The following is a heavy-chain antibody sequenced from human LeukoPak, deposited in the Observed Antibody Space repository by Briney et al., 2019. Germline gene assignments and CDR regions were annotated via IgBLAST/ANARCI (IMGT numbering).Heavy chain of an antibody. J-gene: IGHJ4*02. Sequence: ASVKVSCKASGYTFTDYYMHWVRQAPGQGLEWMGWINPDSGGTNYAQRFQGRVTMTTDTSTGTAYMDLRNLRFDDTAVYFCARSGRGTYYYFDLWGQGTLVTVSS. CDR2: INPDSGGT. D-gene: IGHD1-26*01. CDR3: ARSGRGTYYYFDL. CDR1: GYTFTDYY. V-gene: IGHV1-2*02.